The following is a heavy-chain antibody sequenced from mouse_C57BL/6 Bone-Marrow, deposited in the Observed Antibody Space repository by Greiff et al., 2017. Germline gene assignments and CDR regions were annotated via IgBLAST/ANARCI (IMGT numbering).Heavy chain of an antibody. CDR2: IHPNSGST. V-gene: IGHV1-64*01. D-gene: IGHD1-1*01. CDR1: GYTFTSYW. Sequence: QVQLQQPGAELVKPGASVKLSCKASGYTFTSYWMHWVKQRPGQGLEWIGMIHPNSGSTNYNEKFKSKATLTVDKSSSTAYMQLSSLTSEDSAVYYCARVDFGITTVVGGAYWGQGTLVTVSA. J-gene: IGHJ3*01. CDR3: ARVDFGITTVVGGAY.